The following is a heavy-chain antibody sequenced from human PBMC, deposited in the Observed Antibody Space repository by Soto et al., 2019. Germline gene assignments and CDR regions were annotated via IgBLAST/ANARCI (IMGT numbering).Heavy chain of an antibody. CDR3: ARYSEGDHGLVFDA. D-gene: IGHD2-15*01. Sequence: EVQLLESGGGLVQPGGSLRLSCAASGFNFPHYAMAWVRQAPGKGPEWVSVIKSRGATTWYLGSVGGRFTISRDDSQNTVYLQMTSLRAEDTAIYYSARYSEGDHGLVFDAWGKGTLVTVSS. J-gene: IGHJ5*02. CDR2: IKSRGATT. CDR1: GFNFPHYA. V-gene: IGHV3-23*01.